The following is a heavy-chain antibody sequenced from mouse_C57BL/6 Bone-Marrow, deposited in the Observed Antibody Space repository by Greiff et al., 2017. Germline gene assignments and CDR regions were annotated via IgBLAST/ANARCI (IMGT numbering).Heavy chain of an antibody. CDR1: GFSLTSYG. Sequence: QVQLQQSGPGLVQPSQSLSITCTVSGFSLTSYGVHWVRQSPGKGLEWLGVIWRGGSTDYNAAFMSRLSITKDNSKSQVFFKMNSLQADDTAIYYCAIYYGSSYWYFDVWGTGTTVTVSS. D-gene: IGHD1-1*01. CDR2: IWRGGST. V-gene: IGHV2-5*01. J-gene: IGHJ1*03. CDR3: AIYYGSSYWYFDV.